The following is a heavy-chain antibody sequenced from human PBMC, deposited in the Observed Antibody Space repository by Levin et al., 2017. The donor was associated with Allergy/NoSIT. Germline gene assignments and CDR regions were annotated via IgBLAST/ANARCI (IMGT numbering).Heavy chain of an antibody. V-gene: IGHV3-23*01. CDR3: AKDPWGTVAGIDY. Sequence: GESLKISCAASGFTFSNYAMSWVRQAPGKGLEWVSVITNSGGRTYYADSVKGRFTISRDNSKNTLYLQMNSLRAEDTAVYYCAKDPWGTVAGIDYWGQGTLVTVSS. J-gene: IGHJ4*02. CDR2: ITNSGGRT. CDR1: GFTFSNYA. D-gene: IGHD6-13*01.